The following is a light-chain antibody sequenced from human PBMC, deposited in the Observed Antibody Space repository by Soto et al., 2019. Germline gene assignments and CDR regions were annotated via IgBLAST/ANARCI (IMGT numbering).Light chain of an antibody. V-gene: IGKV1-27*01. Sequence: DIQMTQSPSSLSASVGDTVTITCRASQGINSYLAWYQQKPGKVPKLLIYAASTLQSGVPSRFSGSASGTDFTLTISSLQPEDVGTYYCQKYNSAPLTFGGGTKVEIK. J-gene: IGKJ4*01. CDR1: QGINSY. CDR2: AAS. CDR3: QKYNSAPLT.